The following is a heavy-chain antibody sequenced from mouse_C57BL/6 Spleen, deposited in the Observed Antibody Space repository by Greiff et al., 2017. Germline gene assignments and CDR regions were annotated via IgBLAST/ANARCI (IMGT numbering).Heavy chain of an antibody. Sequence: VQLQQSGPELVKPGASVQLSCKASGYTFTSYDINWVKPRPGPGLEWIGWIYPRAGSTKYNEKFKGKATLTVDTSSSTAYMELHSLTSEDSAVYFCAREDGYYGARDYWGQGTSVTVSS. J-gene: IGHJ4*01. CDR2: IYPRAGST. D-gene: IGHD2-3*01. CDR3: AREDGYYGARDY. V-gene: IGHV1-85*01. CDR1: GYTFTSYD.